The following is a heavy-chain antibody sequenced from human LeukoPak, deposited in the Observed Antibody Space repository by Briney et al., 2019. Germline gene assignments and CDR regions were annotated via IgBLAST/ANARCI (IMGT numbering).Heavy chain of an antibody. Sequence: GGSLRLSCAASGFTFSSYAMSWVRQAPGRGLEWVSGISVSGSTAYYADSVKGRFTISRDNSKSTLYLQMNGLRAEDTAVYYCAKDLEVYSSSWYYFDYWGQGTLVTVSS. D-gene: IGHD6-13*01. V-gene: IGHV3-23*01. CDR2: ISVSGSTA. CDR3: AKDLEVYSSSWYYFDY. CDR1: GFTFSSYA. J-gene: IGHJ4*02.